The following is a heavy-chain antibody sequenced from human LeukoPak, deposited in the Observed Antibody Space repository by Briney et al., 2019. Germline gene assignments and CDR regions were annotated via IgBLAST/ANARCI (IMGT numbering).Heavy chain of an antibody. J-gene: IGHJ4*02. Sequence: GGSLRLSCAASGFTFSNYWMNWVRQAPGKGLVWVSRINTDGSSTSYADSVKGRFTISRDNAKNTLYLQMNSLRAEDTAVYYCARGNYGDPDDYWGQGTLVTVSS. CDR3: ARGNYGDPDDY. CDR2: INTDGSST. D-gene: IGHD4-17*01. V-gene: IGHV3-74*01. CDR1: GFTFSNYW.